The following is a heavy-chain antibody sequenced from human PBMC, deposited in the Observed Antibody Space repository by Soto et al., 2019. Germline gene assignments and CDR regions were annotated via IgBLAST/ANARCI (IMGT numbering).Heavy chain of an antibody. CDR3: AAALGYCSGGSCYLLDF. CDR2: IIPILGIA. CDR1: GGTFSSYT. J-gene: IGHJ4*02. Sequence: QVQLVQSGAEVKKPGSSVKVSCKASGGTFSSYTISWVRQAPGQGLEWMGRIIPILGIANYAQKFQGRVTITADKSTSTAYMELSSLRFEDTAVYYCAAALGYCSGGSCYLLDFWGQGTLVTVSS. V-gene: IGHV1-69*02. D-gene: IGHD2-15*01.